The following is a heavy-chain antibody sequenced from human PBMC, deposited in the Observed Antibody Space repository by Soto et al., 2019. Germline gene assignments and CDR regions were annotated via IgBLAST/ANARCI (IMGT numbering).Heavy chain of an antibody. CDR1: GYSFTSYW. CDR2: IDPSDSYT. Sequence: PGESLKISCKGSGYSFTSYWISWVRQMPGKGLEWMGRIDPSDSYTNYSPSFQGHVTMTRGTSISTAYMELSRLRPDDTAVYYCARASKSTTPDFDYWGQGTLVTVSS. D-gene: IGHD5-12*01. CDR3: ARASKSTTPDFDY. V-gene: IGHV5-10-1*01. J-gene: IGHJ4*02.